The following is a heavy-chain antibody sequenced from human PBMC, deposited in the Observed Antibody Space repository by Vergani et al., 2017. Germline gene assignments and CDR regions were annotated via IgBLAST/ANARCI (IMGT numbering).Heavy chain of an antibody. Sequence: QVQLQESGPGLVKPSETLSLTCTVSGGSISSYYWSWIRQPPGKGLEWIGYIYYSGSTNYNPSLKSRVTISVDTSKNQFSLTLSSVTAADTAVYYCARRGYYYDSSGYPDWYFDLWGRGTLVTVSS. D-gene: IGHD3-22*01. V-gene: IGHV4-59*08. CDR1: GGSISSYY. CDR2: IYYSGST. CDR3: ARRGYYYDSSGYPDWYFDL. J-gene: IGHJ2*01.